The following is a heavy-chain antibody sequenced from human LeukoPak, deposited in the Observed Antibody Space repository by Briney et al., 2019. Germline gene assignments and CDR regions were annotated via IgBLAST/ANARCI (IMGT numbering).Heavy chain of an antibody. J-gene: IGHJ4*02. CDR3: ARHTRAAAGFDY. CDR2: IYYSGDT. D-gene: IGHD6-13*01. Sequence: SETLSLTCTVSRGSISGYSWSWIRQSPGGGLEWIGYIYYSGDTAYNPSLRSRVTLSVDTSKNQFSLKLSSVTAADTAVYYCARHTRAAAGFDYWGQGTLVTVSS. V-gene: IGHV4-59*08. CDR1: RGSISGYS.